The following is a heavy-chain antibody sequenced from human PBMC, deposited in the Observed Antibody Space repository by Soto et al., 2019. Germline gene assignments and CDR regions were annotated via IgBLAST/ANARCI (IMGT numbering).Heavy chain of an antibody. CDR2: INPFDGSR. V-gene: IGHV1-46*01. CDR3: AREREGSGFDP. CDR1: GYIFTIYY. D-gene: IGHD1-26*01. J-gene: IGHJ5*02. Sequence: ASVKVSCKASGYIFTIYYLHWVRQAPGQGLEWMGWINPFDGSRMFAQKFQGRVTMTRNTSISTAYMELSSLRSEDTAVYYCAREREGSGFDPWGQGTLVTVSS.